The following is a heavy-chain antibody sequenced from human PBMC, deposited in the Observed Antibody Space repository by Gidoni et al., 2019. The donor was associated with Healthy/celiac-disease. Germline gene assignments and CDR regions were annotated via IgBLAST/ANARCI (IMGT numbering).Heavy chain of an antibody. V-gene: IGHV3-21*01. J-gene: IGHJ6*02. Sequence: EVQLVESGGGLVKPGGSLRRSCAASGFTFSSYSMNWVRQAPGKGLEWVSSISSSGSTIYYADSVKGRFTISRDNAKNSLYLQMNSLRAEDTAVYYCARDYSNFYYYYYGMDVWGQGTTVTVSS. CDR3: ARDYSNFYYYYYGMDV. CDR2: ISSSGSTI. CDR1: GFTFSSYS. D-gene: IGHD4-4*01.